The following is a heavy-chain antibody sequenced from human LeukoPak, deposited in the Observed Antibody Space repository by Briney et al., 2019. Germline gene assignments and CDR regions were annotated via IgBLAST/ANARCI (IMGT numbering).Heavy chain of an antibody. CDR2: MNPNSGNT. V-gene: IGHV1-8*03. D-gene: IGHD5-18*01. CDR1: GYTFTSYD. CDR3: ARGAYSQSNYYMDV. Sequence: ASVKVSSKASGYTFTSYDINWVRQATGQGLEWMGWMNPNSGNTGYAQKFQGRVTITRNTSISTAYMELSSLRSEDTAVYYCARGAYSQSNYYMDVWGKGTTVTVSS. J-gene: IGHJ6*03.